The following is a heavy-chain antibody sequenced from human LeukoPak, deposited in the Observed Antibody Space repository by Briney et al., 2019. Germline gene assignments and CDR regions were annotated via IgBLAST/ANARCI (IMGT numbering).Heavy chain of an antibody. J-gene: IGHJ4*02. D-gene: IGHD3-9*01. Sequence: NPGGSLRLSCAASGFTFSSCSMNWVRQAPGKGLEWVSSISSSSSYIYYADSVKGRFTISRDNAKNSLYLQMNSLRAEDTAVYYCARSTLTGYYLFDYWGQGTLVTVSS. V-gene: IGHV3-21*01. CDR3: ARSTLTGYYLFDY. CDR2: ISSSSSYI. CDR1: GFTFSSCS.